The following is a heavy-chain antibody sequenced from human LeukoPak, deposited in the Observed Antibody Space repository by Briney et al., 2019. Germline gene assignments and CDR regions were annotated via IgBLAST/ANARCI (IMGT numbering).Heavy chain of an antibody. V-gene: IGHV4-31*03. CDR2: IYYSGST. CDR1: GGSISSGGYY. J-gene: IGHJ6*02. CDR3: AGDRYYYDSSGYYGYYYYGMDV. Sequence: SQTLSLTCTVFGGSISSGGYYWSWIRQHPGKGLEWIGYIYYSGSTYYNPSLKSRVTISVDTSKNQFSLKLSSVTAADTAVYYCAGDRYYYDSSGYYGYYYYGMDVWGQGTTVTVSS. D-gene: IGHD3-22*01.